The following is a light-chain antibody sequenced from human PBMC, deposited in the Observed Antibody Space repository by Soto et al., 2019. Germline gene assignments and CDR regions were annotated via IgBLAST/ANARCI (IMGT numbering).Light chain of an antibody. Sequence: DIQMSQSPSSVSASVGDRVTITCRASQDFNNRLAWYQQTPGKAPKLLIYAASSLQPGVPSRFSGSGSGTDFPLDIRSLQPEDFATYYCQHANRFPYSCGQGTKLEMK. CDR2: AAS. J-gene: IGKJ2*03. CDR1: QDFNNR. CDR3: QHANRFPYS. V-gene: IGKV1-12*01.